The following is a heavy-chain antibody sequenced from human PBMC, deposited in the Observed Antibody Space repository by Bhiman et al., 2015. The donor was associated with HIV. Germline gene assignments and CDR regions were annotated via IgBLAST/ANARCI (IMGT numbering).Heavy chain of an antibody. CDR1: GFTFNSYW. J-gene: IGHJ4*02. V-gene: IGHV3-74*01. CDR3: ARDSGYDWPTDY. CDR2: INSDGSST. D-gene: IGHD5-12*01. Sequence: EVQLMESGGGLVQPGGSLRLSCAASGFTFNSYWMHWVRQAPGKGLVWVSRINSDGSSTRYADSVKGRFTISRDNAKNTLYLQMNSLRAEDTAVYYCARDSGYDWPTDYWGQGTLVTVSS.